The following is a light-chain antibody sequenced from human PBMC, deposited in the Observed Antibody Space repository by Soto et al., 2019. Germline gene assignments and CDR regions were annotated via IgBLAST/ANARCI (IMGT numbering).Light chain of an antibody. CDR2: GAS. V-gene: IGKV3-20*01. CDR1: QSVSSSY. CDR3: QQHSSYPRT. Sequence: EIVLTQSPGTLSLSPGERATLSCRASQSVSSSYLAWYQQKPGQAPRLLIYGASSRATGIPDRFSGSGSGTDFTLTISSLEPEDFAVYYCQQHSSYPRTFGRGTKVDIK. J-gene: IGKJ1*01.